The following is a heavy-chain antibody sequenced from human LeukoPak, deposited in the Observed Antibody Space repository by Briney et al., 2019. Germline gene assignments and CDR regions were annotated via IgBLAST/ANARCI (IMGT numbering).Heavy chain of an antibody. V-gene: IGHV3-21*01. CDR1: GFTLSSYS. Sequence: GGSLRLSCAASGFTLSSYSVNWVRQAPGKGLEWVSSISSTSSYIYYADSVKGRFTISRDNAKNSLFLQMNSLRAEDTAVYYCASSKPSGYDYRNYYYYGMDVWGQGTTVTVSS. CDR2: ISSTSSYI. J-gene: IGHJ6*02. CDR3: ASSKPSGYDYRNYYYYGMDV. D-gene: IGHD5-12*01.